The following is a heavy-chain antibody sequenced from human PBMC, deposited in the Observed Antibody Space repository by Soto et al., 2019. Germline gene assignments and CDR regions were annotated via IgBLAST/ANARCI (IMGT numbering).Heavy chain of an antibody. D-gene: IGHD6-13*01. J-gene: IGHJ6*02. CDR1: GGAFNNYA. CDR3: SREMPSTAAAYFYYGLNV. Sequence: ASVKVSCKPSGGAFNNYAIYWVRQAPGQGLEWLGTIVPVFPSVYYAPRFQGRLTITPDDSTDTVYMMLTSLKSEDTAVYYCSREMPSTAAAYFYYGLNVWGQGTSVTVSS. CDR2: IVPVFPSV. V-gene: IGHV1-69*13.